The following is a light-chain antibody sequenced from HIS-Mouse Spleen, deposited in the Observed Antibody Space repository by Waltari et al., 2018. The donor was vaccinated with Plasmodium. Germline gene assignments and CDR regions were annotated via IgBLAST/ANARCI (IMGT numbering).Light chain of an antibody. J-gene: IGLJ2*01. CDR1: SSNIGSNT. V-gene: IGLV1-44*01. Sequence: QSVLTQPPSASGTPGQRVTISCSGSSSNIGSNTVNWYQQLPGTAPKLLIYSNNQRPYGVPDRFSGSKSGTSASLAISGLQSEDEADYYCAAWDDSLNGVVVGGGTKLTVL. CDR3: AAWDDSLNGVV. CDR2: SNN.